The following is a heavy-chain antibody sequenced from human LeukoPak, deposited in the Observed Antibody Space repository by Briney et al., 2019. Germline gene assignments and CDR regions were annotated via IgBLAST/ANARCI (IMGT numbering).Heavy chain of an antibody. J-gene: IGHJ2*01. V-gene: IGHV3-74*01. CDR3: VREDYNDSGWYFDL. D-gene: IGHD4-17*01. CDR1: GFTLSSHW. CDR2: IKTDGSRT. Sequence: VGSLRLSCAASGFTLSSHWMHRVSQAPGKGLLLVSRIKTDGSRTTYADSVKGRFTISRDNAKNTLYLQMNSLRAEDTAVYYCVREDYNDSGWYFDLWGRGTLVTVSS.